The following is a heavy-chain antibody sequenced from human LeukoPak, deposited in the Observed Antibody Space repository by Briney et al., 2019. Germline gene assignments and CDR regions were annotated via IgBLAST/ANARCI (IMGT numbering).Heavy chain of an antibody. D-gene: IGHD2/OR15-2a*01. V-gene: IGHV4-59*08. CDR2: ISDIASI. J-gene: IGHJ4*02. Sequence: SETLSLTCTVSGGSISSYYWSWIRQPPGKGLEWIAYISDIASINYNPPLKSRVTISLDTSKNQFSLKLSSVTAADTAVYYCAGHHPRNTVDFWGQGTLVTVSS. CDR1: GGSISSYY. CDR3: AGHHPRNTVDF.